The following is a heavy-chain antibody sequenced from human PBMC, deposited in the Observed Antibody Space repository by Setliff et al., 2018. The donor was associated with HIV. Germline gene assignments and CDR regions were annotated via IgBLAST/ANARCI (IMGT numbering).Heavy chain of an antibody. CDR2: IRYDGSNK. D-gene: IGHD3-22*01. J-gene: IGHJ4*02. CDR1: GFTFSTYG. V-gene: IGHV3-30*02. Sequence: GGSLRLSCEASGFTFSTYGMNWVRHAPGKGLEWVAFIRYDGSNKYYADSAKGRFTISRDNSKNTLYLQMNSLRAEDTAVYYCAKNRYYDSSGSPFDYWGQGTLVTVSS. CDR3: AKNRYYDSSGSPFDY.